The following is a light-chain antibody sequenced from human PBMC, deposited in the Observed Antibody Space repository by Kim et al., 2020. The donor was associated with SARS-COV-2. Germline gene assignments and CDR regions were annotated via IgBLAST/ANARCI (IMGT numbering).Light chain of an antibody. CDR3: QAWDSSTEV. Sequence: VTPGQTASITCSGDKWGDKDAGWYQQKPGQSPVLVIYQDSKRPSGIPERFSGSNSGNTATLTISGTQAMDEADYYCQAWDSSTEVFGTGTKVTVL. J-gene: IGLJ1*01. CDR2: QDS. CDR1: KWGDKD. V-gene: IGLV3-1*01.